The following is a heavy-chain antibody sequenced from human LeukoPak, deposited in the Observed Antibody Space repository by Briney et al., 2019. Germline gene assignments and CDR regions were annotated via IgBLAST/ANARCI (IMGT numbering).Heavy chain of an antibody. CDR2: IYYSGST. J-gene: IGHJ4*02. V-gene: IGHV4-59*01. CDR1: GGSISSYY. CDR3: ARGSGYYYPYFDY. Sequence: SETLSLTGTVSGGSISSYYWSWIRQPPGKGLEWIGHIYYSGSTNYNPSLKSRVTISVDTSKNQFSLKLSSVTAADTAVYYCARGSGYYYPYFDYWGQGTLVTVSS. D-gene: IGHD3-22*01.